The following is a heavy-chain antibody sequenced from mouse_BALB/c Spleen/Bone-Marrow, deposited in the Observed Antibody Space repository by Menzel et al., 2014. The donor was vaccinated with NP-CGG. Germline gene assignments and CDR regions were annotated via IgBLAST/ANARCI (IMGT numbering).Heavy chain of an antibody. D-gene: IGHD3-1*01. CDR2: IYPGNSDT. V-gene: IGHV1-5*01. CDR1: GYTFTSYW. CDR3: TRSGRYYFDY. J-gene: IGHJ2*01. Sequence: VQLQQSGAELARPGASVRLSCKASGYTFTSYWMQWVKQRPGQGLEWIGAIYPGNSDTSYNQKFKGKAKLTAVTSTSTAYMELSSLTNEDSAVYYCTRSGRYYFDYWGQGTTLTVSS.